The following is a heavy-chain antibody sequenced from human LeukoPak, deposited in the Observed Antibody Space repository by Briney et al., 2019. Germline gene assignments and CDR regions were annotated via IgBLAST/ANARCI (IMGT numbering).Heavy chain of an antibody. V-gene: IGHV4-34*01. CDR1: GGSFSGYY. Sequence: SETLSLTCAVYGGSFSGYYWSWIRQPPGKGLEWIGEINHSGSTNYNPSLKSRVTISVDTSKNQFSLKLSSVTAADTAVYYCARTQLGDYFDYWGQGTLVTVSS. D-gene: IGHD6-6*01. CDR3: ARTQLGDYFDY. J-gene: IGHJ4*02. CDR2: INHSGST.